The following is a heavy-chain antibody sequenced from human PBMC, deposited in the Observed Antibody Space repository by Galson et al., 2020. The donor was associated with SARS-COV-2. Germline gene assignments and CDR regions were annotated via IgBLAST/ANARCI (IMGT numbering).Heavy chain of an antibody. CDR1: GFTFSSYA. Sequence: TGGPLRLSCAASGFTFSSYAMHWVRQAPGKGLEWVAVISYDGSNKYYADSVKGRFTISRDNSKNTLYLQMNSLRAEDTAVYYCARGYDILTGYLYFDYWGQGTLVTVSS. CDR3: ARGYDILTGYLYFDY. D-gene: IGHD3-9*01. CDR2: ISYDGSNK. V-gene: IGHV3-30-3*01. J-gene: IGHJ4*02.